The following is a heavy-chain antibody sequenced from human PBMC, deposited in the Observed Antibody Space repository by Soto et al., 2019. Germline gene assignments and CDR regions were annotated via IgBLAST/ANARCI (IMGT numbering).Heavy chain of an antibody. D-gene: IGHD3-9*01. V-gene: IGHV3-11*01. J-gene: IGHJ4*02. CDR1: GFTFSDYY. CDR3: ARDAYYDILTGYLDY. Sequence: GGSLRLSCAASGFTFSDYYMSWIRQAPGKGLEWVSYISSSGSTIYYADSVKGSFTISRDNAKNSLYLQMNSLRAEDTAVYYCARDAYYDILTGYLDYWGQGTLVTVSS. CDR2: ISSSGSTI.